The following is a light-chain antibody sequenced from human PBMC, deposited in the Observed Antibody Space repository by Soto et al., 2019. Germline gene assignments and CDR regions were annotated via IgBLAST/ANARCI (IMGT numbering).Light chain of an antibody. Sequence: EIVMTQSPATLSVSPGERATLSCRASQSVSSNLARYQQKPGQAPRLLIYGASTRATGIPARFSGSGSGTEFTLTISSLQSEDFAVYYCQQYNNWPITFGQGTRL. CDR1: QSVSSN. CDR2: GAS. J-gene: IGKJ5*01. CDR3: QQYNNWPIT. V-gene: IGKV3-15*01.